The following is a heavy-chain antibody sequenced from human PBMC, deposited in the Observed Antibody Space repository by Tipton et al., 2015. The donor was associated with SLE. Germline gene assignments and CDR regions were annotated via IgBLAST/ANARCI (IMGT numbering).Heavy chain of an antibody. CDR2: ISRSGSSI. Sequence: SLRLSCAVYGGSFSDYYWSWIRQAPGKGLEWIAYISRSGSSIHYADSVKGRFTISRDNAKNSLYLQMNSLRAEDTAVYYCAREGSGTPDYWGQGTLVTVSS. CDR1: GGSFSDYY. D-gene: IGHD1-26*01. CDR3: AREGSGTPDY. J-gene: IGHJ4*02. V-gene: IGHV3-11*04.